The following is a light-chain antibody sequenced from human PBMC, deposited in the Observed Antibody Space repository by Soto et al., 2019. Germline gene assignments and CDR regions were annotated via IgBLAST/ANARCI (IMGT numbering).Light chain of an antibody. CDR3: GTWDTSLNVLYV. CDR1: SSTIGTNY. Sequence: QSVLTQPPSASGAPGQRVTISCSGTSSTIGTNYVSWYQHVPGTAPKLLIYDNTKRPSGIPDRFSGFKSATSATLTLTGLQTGDEADYYCGTWDTSLNVLYVFGAGTKVTAL. V-gene: IGLV1-51*01. CDR2: DNT. J-gene: IGLJ1*01.